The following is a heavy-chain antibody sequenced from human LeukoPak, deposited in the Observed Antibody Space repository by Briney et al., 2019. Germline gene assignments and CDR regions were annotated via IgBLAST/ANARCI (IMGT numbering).Heavy chain of an antibody. CDR1: GGSFSAYY. J-gene: IGHJ4*02. V-gene: IGHV4-34*01. CDR2: INHSGST. CDR3: ARLPTKWELRLSLDY. Sequence: AETLSLTGAVYGGSFSAYYWSWIRQRPGKGLECIGEINHSGSTNYNPSLKSRVVISVDTSKNQFSLNMNSVTAADTAVYYCARLPTKWELRLSLDYWGQGTLVTASS. D-gene: IGHD1-26*01.